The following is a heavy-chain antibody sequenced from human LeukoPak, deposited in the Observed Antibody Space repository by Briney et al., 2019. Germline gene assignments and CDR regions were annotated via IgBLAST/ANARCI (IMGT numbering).Heavy chain of an antibody. Sequence: GASVKVSCKASGYTLTGYYMHWVRQAPGQGLDWMGWINPNSGGTNYAQKFQGRVTMTRDTSISTAYMELSRLRSDDTAVYYCARWLKSGNWFDPWGQGTLVTVSS. D-gene: IGHD1-14*01. V-gene: IGHV1-2*02. J-gene: IGHJ5*02. CDR2: INPNSGGT. CDR3: ARWLKSGNWFDP. CDR1: GYTLTGYY.